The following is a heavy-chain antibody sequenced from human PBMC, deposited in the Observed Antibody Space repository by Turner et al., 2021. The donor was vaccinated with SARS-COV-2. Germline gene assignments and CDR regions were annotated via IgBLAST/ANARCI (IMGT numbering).Heavy chain of an antibody. Sequence: EVQLVQSGAEVKKPGESLKIPCKGSGYSMPCDWNGGVRQMHGKGLGWMGISYPVDSDTSYSPSVQGKVTISADKSISTAYLQWSSLKASDTAMYYCARHRVEYSGSYYSYYGMDVWGQGTTVTVSS. V-gene: IGHV5-51*01. D-gene: IGHD1-26*01. CDR3: ARHRVEYSGSYYSYYGMDV. CDR2: SYPVDSDT. CDR1: GYSMPCDW. J-gene: IGHJ6*02.